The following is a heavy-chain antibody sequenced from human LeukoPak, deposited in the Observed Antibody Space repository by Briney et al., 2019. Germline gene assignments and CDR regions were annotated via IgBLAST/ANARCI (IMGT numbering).Heavy chain of an antibody. V-gene: IGHV3-30-3*01. Sequence: GGSLRLSCAASGFTFSSYAMHWVRQAPGKGLEWVAVISYDGSNKYYADSVKGRFTISRDNSKNTLYLQMNSLRAEDTAVYYCARPKYSNSFMAAEYFQHWGQGALVTVSS. CDR2: ISYDGSNK. D-gene: IGHD6-6*01. J-gene: IGHJ1*01. CDR1: GFTFSSYA. CDR3: ARPKYSNSFMAAEYFQH.